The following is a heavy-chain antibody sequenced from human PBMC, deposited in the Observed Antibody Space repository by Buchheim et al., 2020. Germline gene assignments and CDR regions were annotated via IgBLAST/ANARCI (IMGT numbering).Heavy chain of an antibody. V-gene: IGHV4-4*02. D-gene: IGHD3-22*01. J-gene: IGHJ5*02. CDR1: GGSISSSNW. Sequence: QVQLQESGPGLVKPSGTLSLTCAVSGGSISSSNWWSWVRQPPGKGLEWIGEIYHSGSTNYNPSLKSRVPISLDKSQTQFSLKLSSVTAADTAVYYCATSYYYDSSGYYGWFDPWGQGTL. CDR2: IYHSGST. CDR3: ATSYYYDSSGYYGWFDP.